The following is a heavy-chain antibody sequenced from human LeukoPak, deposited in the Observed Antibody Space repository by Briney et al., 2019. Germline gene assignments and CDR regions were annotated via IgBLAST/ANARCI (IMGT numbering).Heavy chain of an antibody. D-gene: IGHD3-22*01. J-gene: IGHJ3*02. Sequence: SETLSLTCTVSGGSISCYYWIWIRQPAGKGLEGIGRIYSCGSTNYNPSLKSRVTISVETSKNQFSLKLSSVAAADTAVYFCARGLYSYDSSGAFDIWGQGTMVTVS. CDR1: GGSISCYY. V-gene: IGHV4-4*07. CDR2: IYSCGST. CDR3: ARGLYSYDSSGAFDI.